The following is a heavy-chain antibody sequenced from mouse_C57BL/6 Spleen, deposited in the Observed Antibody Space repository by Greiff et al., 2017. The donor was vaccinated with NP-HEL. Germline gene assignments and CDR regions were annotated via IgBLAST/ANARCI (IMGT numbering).Heavy chain of an antibody. CDR3: ASGDYYGSSYYYFDY. Sequence: EVMLVESGGGLVKPGGSLKLSCAASGFTFSSYTMSWVRQTPEKRLEWVATISGGGGNTYYPDSVKGRFTISRDNAKNTLYLQMSSLRSEDTALYYCASGDYYGSSYYYFDYWGQGTTLTVSS. CDR1: GFTFSSYT. CDR2: ISGGGGNT. J-gene: IGHJ2*01. D-gene: IGHD1-1*01. V-gene: IGHV5-9*01.